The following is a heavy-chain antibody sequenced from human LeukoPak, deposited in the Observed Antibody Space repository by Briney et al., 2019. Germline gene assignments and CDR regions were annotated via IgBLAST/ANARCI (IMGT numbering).Heavy chain of an antibody. CDR3: AKDPLQHFYGMDV. J-gene: IGHJ6*02. V-gene: IGHV3-23*01. Sequence: GGSLRLSCAASGFTFSSYAMSWVRQAPGKGLEWVSAISGSGGSTYYANSVKGRFTISRDNSKNTLYPQMNSLRAEDTAVYYCAKDPLQHFYGMDVWGQGTTVTVSS. D-gene: IGHD3-3*02. CDR1: GFTFSSYA. CDR2: ISGSGGST.